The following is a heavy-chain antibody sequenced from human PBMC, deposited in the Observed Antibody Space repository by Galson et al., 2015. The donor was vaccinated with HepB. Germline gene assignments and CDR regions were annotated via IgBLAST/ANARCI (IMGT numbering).Heavy chain of an antibody. CDR1: GYSFRNYW. CDR2: IFPGDSDT. V-gene: IGHV5-51*01. Sequence: QSGAEVKKPGESLKISCKASGYSFRNYWIGWVRQMPGKGLEWMGIIFPGDSDTRYSPSFQGQVTISADNSISTAYLQWSSLKASDTAVYYCARADWTMVDPYYLDYWGQGTLVTVAS. J-gene: IGHJ4*02. CDR3: ARADWTMVDPYYLDY. D-gene: IGHD4/OR15-4a*01.